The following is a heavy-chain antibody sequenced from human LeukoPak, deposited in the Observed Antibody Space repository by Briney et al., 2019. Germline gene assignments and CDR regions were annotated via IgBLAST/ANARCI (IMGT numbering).Heavy chain of an antibody. CDR2: IFYTGST. V-gene: IGHV4-31*03. CDR1: GDSISSGGHY. CDR3: ARSPGIWNEYGRLEY. D-gene: IGHD1-1*01. J-gene: IGHJ4*02. Sequence: SETLSLTCTVSGDSISSGGHYWNWLRQHPGKGLEWIGYIFYTGSTYYNPSLKSRVTISVDTSKNQFSLKLSSVTAADTAVYYCARSPGIWNEYGRLEYWGQGALVTVSS.